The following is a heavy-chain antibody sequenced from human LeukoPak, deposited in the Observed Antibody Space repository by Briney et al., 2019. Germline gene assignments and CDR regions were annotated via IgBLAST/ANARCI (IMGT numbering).Heavy chain of an antibody. V-gene: IGHV1-46*01. D-gene: IGHD6-19*01. J-gene: IGHJ4*02. CDR3: AREGIAVAVIDY. Sequence: ASVKVSCKASGYTFTSYYMHWVRQAPGQGLEWMGIINPSGGSTSYAQKFQGRVTMTRDTSTSTVYMELSSRRSEDTAVYYCAREGIAVAVIDYWGQGTLVTVSS. CDR2: INPSGGST. CDR1: GYTFTSYY.